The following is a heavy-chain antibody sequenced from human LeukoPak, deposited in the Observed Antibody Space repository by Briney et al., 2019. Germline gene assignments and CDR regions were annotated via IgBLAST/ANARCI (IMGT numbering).Heavy chain of an antibody. V-gene: IGHV3-21*04. CDR1: GFTFSSYS. CDR3: XXDAKFFNYYDSSGYTYFDY. D-gene: IGHD3-22*01. CDR2: ISSSSSYI. J-gene: IGHJ4*02. Sequence: GGSLRLSCAASGFTFSSYSMNWVRQAPGKGLEWVSSISSSSSYIYYADSVKGRFTISRDNAKTSLYLQMNSLRAEDTALYYXXXDAKFFNYYDSSGYTYFDYWGQGTLVTVSS.